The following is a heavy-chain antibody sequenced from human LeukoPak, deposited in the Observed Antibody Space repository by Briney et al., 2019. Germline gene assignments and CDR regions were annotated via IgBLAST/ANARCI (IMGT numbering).Heavy chain of an antibody. J-gene: IGHJ2*01. CDR3: VRQASWGFGWYFDL. CDR1: GGSVSRALAG. V-gene: IGHV6-1*01. Sequence: SQTLSLTCAISGGSVSRALAGWSWIRQSPSRGLEWLGRTYYASKWSYDYAVSVKSRISINPDTSQNQFSLHLNSVTPEDTAVYYCVRQASWGFGWYFDLWGRGTLVTVSS. D-gene: IGHD1-26*01. CDR2: TYYASKWSY.